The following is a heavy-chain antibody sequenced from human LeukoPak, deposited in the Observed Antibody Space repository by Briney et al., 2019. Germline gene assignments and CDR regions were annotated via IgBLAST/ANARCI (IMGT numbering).Heavy chain of an antibody. Sequence: ASVKVSCKASGYTFTGYYMHWVRQAPGQGLEWMGWINPNSGGTNYAQKFQGRVTMTRDMSISTAYMELSRLRSDDTAVYYCARDYSWNYSHYFDYWGQGTLVTVSS. D-gene: IGHD1-7*01. CDR1: GYTFTGYY. J-gene: IGHJ4*02. CDR2: INPNSGGT. CDR3: ARDYSWNYSHYFDY. V-gene: IGHV1-2*02.